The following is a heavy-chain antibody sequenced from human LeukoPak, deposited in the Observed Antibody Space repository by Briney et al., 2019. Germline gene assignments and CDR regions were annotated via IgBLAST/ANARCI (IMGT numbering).Heavy chain of an antibody. CDR3: ARDPGYDSSGYPGGWFDP. Sequence: SETLSLTCTVSGGSISSYYWSWIWQPPGKGLEWIGYIYYSGSTNYNPSLKSRVTISVDTSKNQFSLKLSSVTAADTAVYYCARDPGYDSSGYPGGWFDPWGQGTLVTVSS. J-gene: IGHJ5*02. D-gene: IGHD3-22*01. V-gene: IGHV4-59*01. CDR2: IYYSGST. CDR1: GGSISSYY.